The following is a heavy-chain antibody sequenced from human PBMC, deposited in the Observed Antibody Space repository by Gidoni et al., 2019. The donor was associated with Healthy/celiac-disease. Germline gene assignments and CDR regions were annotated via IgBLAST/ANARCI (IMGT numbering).Heavy chain of an antibody. CDR2: INPSGGST. D-gene: IGHD6-13*01. Sequence: QVQLVQSGAEVKKPGASVKVSCKASGYTFTSYYIPWVRKAPGQGLEWMGIINPSGGSTSYAQKFQGRVTMTRDTSTSTVYMELSSLRSEDTAVYYCARGTSGYSSSWYREDAFDIWGQGTMVTVSS. J-gene: IGHJ3*02. V-gene: IGHV1-46*01. CDR3: ARGTSGYSSSWYREDAFDI. CDR1: GYTFTSYY.